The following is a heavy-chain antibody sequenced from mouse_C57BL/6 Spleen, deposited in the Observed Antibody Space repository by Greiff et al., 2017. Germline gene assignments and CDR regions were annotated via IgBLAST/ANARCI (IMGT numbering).Heavy chain of an antibody. J-gene: IGHJ3*01. D-gene: IGHD3-2*02. CDR3: ASWGPRDSSGRWFAY. V-gene: IGHV14-2*01. CDR2: IDPEDGET. Sequence: VQLQQSGAELVKPGASVKLSCTASGFNIKDYYMHWVKQRTEQGPEWIGRIDPEDGETKYAPKFQGKPTITADTSSNTAYLQLSSLTAEDTAVYYCASWGPRDSSGRWFAYWGQGTLVTVSA. CDR1: GFNIKDYY.